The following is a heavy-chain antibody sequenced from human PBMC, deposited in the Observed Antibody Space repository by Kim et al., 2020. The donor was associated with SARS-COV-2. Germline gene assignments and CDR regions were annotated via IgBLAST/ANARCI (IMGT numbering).Heavy chain of an antibody. D-gene: IGHD3-16*02. CDR3: ARVIWGTYRYTDY. V-gene: IGHV7-4-1*02. Sequence: ASVKVSCKASGYTFTNNAISWVRQAPGQGLEGMGWINTDTGNPTYAQAFTRRFVFSVDTSVTTAYLQISSLEAEDTALYYCARVIWGTYRYTDYWGHGTL. CDR2: INTDTGNP. CDR1: GYTFTNNA. J-gene: IGHJ4*01.